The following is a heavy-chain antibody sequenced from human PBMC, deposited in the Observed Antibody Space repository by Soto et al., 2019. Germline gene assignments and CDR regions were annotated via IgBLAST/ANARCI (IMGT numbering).Heavy chain of an antibody. Sequence: ASVKVSCKASGYTFTSYAMQWVRQAPGQRLEWMGWINAGNGNTKYSQKFQGRVTITSDTSASTDYMELSSLRSEDTAVYYCARDLSGWTDYWGQGTLVTVSS. CDR1: GYTFTSYA. CDR2: INAGNGNT. J-gene: IGHJ4*02. CDR3: ARDLSGWTDY. D-gene: IGHD6-19*01. V-gene: IGHV1-3*01.